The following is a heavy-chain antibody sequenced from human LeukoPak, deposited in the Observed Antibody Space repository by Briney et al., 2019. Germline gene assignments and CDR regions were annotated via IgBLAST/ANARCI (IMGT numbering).Heavy chain of an antibody. V-gene: IGHV3-23*01. CDR2: ISGTGGNT. D-gene: IGHD3-10*01. CDR1: GFTFSSYA. Sequence: PGGSLRLSCAASGFTFSSYAMSWVRQAPGKGLEWVSGISGTGGNTYYTDSVKGRFTISRDNSKNTLYLQMNSLRAEDTAVYSCAKNGEVLSWFDPWGQGTLVTVSS. J-gene: IGHJ5*02. CDR3: AKNGEVLSWFDP.